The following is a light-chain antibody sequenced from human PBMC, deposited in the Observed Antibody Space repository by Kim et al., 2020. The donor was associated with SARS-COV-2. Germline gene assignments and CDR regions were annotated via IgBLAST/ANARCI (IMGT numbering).Light chain of an antibody. J-gene: IGKJ4*01. CDR1: QIINSY. CDR3: QQSYFSPFT. V-gene: IGKV1-39*01. CDR2: AAC. Sequence: ASVGDRVTITCRASQIINSYVDWYQPRPGKAPTLLTFAACNLEPGVSMRFSGSGSLTDFTLTKSSLPTEDFATYYCQQSYFSPFTCGGGSKV.